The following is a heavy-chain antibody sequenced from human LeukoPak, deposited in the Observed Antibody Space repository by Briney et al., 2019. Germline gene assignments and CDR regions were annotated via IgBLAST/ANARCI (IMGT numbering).Heavy chain of an antibody. Sequence: SETLSLTCTVSGGSISSYYWSWIRQPPGKGLEWIGYIYYSGSTSYNPSLKSRVTISIDTSKNQFSLKLSSVTAADTAVYYCASVVMDTATLPLWGQGTLVTVSS. D-gene: IGHD5-18*01. J-gene: IGHJ4*02. V-gene: IGHV4-59*01. CDR3: ASVVMDTATLPL. CDR2: IYYSGST. CDR1: GGSISSYY.